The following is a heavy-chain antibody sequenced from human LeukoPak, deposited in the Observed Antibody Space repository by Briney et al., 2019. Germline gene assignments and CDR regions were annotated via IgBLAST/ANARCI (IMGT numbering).Heavy chain of an antibody. CDR2: IGTGGDT. CDR3: ARAARFYSSSGAHAFDI. V-gene: IGHV3-13*01. Sequence: GGSLRLSCVASGFTFSNYDMHWVRQGTGRGLEWVSGIGTGGDTHYPDSVKGRFTISRENAKNSLYLQMNSLRVGDTAMYYCARAARFYSSSGAHAFDIWGQGTMVTVS. J-gene: IGHJ3*02. D-gene: IGHD3-22*01. CDR1: GFTFSNYD.